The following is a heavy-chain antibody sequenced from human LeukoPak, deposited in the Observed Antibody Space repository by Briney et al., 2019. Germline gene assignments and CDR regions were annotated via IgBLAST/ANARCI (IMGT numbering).Heavy chain of an antibody. CDR2: IYGGGST. CDR3: ARGSWELLPGAFDY. V-gene: IGHV3-53*01. Sequence: GGSLRLSCAASGFTVSSNYISWVRQAPGRGLEWVSLIYGGGSTYYADFVRGRSTVSRDKSKNTVYPQLNSLRAEDTAVYYCARGSWELLPGAFDYWGQGNLVTVSS. D-gene: IGHD1-26*01. CDR1: GFTVSSNY. J-gene: IGHJ4*02.